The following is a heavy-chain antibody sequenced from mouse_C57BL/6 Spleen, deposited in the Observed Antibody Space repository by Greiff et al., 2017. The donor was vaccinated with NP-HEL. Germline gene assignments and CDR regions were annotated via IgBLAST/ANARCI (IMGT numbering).Heavy chain of an antibody. CDR3: ARARSTMVSLNAMDD. D-gene: IGHD2-2*01. V-gene: IGHV1-54*01. Sequence: QVQLQQSGAELVRPGTSVKVSCKASGYAFTNYLIEWVKQRPGQGLEWIGVINPGSGGTNYNEKFKGKATLTADKSSSTASMQLSSLTSEDSAVYFCARARSTMVSLNAMDDWGQGTSVTVSS. CDR2: INPGSGGT. CDR1: GYAFTNYL. J-gene: IGHJ4*01.